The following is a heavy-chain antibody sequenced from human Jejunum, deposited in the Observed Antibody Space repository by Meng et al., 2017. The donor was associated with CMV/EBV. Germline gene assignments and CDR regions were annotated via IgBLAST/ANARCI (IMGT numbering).Heavy chain of an antibody. D-gene: IGHD1-26*01. Sequence: QVQLTESGPGLVKPSATLSLTCTVSGGSINNYYWSWIRQSAGKGLEWIGRFYSSDTYNYHPSLNSRVTMSLDTSKKQFSLILSSVTAADTARYYCARGPGASTREGFDHWGLGTLVTVSS. CDR2: FYSSDTY. J-gene: IGHJ4*02. V-gene: IGHV4-4*07. CDR1: GGSINNYY. CDR3: ARGPGASTREGFDH.